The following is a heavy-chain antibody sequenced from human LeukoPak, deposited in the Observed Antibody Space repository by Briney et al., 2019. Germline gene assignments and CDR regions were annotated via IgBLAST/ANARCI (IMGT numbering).Heavy chain of an antibody. D-gene: IGHD7-27*01. CDR2: IRYDGSNE. J-gene: IGHJ4*02. CDR3: ARSSLGDY. CDR1: GFTFSSYG. V-gene: IGHV3-30*02. Sequence: PGGSLRLSCAPSGFTFSSYGVHWVRQAPGKGLEWVAFIRYDGSNEYYADSVKGRFTISRDKSKNTLYLQMNSLRVEDTAVYYCARSSLGDYWGQGTLVTVSS.